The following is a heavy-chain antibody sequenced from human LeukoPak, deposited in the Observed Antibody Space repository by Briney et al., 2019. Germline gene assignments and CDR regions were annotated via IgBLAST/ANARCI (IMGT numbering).Heavy chain of an antibody. V-gene: IGHV4-59*01. Sequence: SETLSLTYTVSGGSISSYYWSWIRQPPGKGLEWIGYIYYSGSTNYNPSLKSRVTISVDTSKNQFSLKLSSVTAADTAVYYCARERESGYYDSRGVRGFDPWGQGTLVTVSS. CDR1: GGSISSYY. CDR2: IYYSGST. CDR3: ARERESGYYDSRGVRGFDP. J-gene: IGHJ5*02. D-gene: IGHD3-22*01.